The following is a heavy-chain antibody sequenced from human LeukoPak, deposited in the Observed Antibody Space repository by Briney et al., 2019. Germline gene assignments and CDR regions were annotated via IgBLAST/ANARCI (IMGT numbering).Heavy chain of an antibody. V-gene: IGHV1-69*05. J-gene: IGHJ6*03. CDR3: ARGPTYYYGSGSDSYMDV. CDR2: IIPIFGTA. D-gene: IGHD3-10*01. CDR1: GGTFSSYA. Sequence: APVKVSCKASGGTFSSYAISWVRQAPGQGLEWMGGIIPIFGTANYAQKFQGRVTITTDESTSTAYMERSSLRSEDTAVYYCARGPTYYYGSGSDSYMDVWGKGTTVTVSS.